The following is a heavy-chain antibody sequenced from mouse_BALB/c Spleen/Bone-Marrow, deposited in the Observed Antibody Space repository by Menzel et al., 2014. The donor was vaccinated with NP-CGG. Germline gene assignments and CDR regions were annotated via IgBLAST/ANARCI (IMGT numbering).Heavy chain of an antibody. J-gene: IGHJ4*01. CDR3: ARRDGSTYYYAMDY. CDR2: IYPGDGDT. D-gene: IGHD1-1*01. Sequence: QVQLQQSGAELVRPGSSVKISCKASGYAFRNYWMNWVKQKPGQGLEWIGQIYPGDGDTNYNGKFKGKATLTADKSSSTAYMQLSGLTSEDSAVYFCARRDGSTYYYAMDYWGQGTPVTVSS. V-gene: IGHV1-80*01. CDR1: GYAFRNYW.